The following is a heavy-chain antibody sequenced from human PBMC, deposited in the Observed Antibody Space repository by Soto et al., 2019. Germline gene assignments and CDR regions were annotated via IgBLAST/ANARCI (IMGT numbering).Heavy chain of an antibody. D-gene: IGHD3-16*01. CDR3: AKGGPFTGGFDP. CDR2: ISGRSAVP. V-gene: IGHV3-23*04. CDR1: GLTIRSYA. Sequence: EGQLVQSGGDLVQPGGSLRLSCAGSGLTIRSYAMTWIRQTPEKGLEWVSTISGRSAVPSYADSVNGRFTVSRDNSKNTLYLQMNSLRPDDTAIYYCAKGGPFTGGFDPWGQGTLVTVSA. J-gene: IGHJ5*02.